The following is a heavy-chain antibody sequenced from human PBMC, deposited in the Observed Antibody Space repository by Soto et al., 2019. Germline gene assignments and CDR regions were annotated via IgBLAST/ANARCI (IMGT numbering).Heavy chain of an antibody. CDR1: GGTLSDHG. CDR3: ARGVYGSGNYYTGPSAFDI. J-gene: IGHJ3*02. CDR2: TIPVFNTA. D-gene: IGHD3-10*01. Sequence: QVQLEQSGAEVKKPGSSVKISCKASGGTLSDHGVSWLRQAPGQGLEWVGGTIPVFNTAKYAPKFQGRVTIAADKCTNIAYMELGSLRSDDTAFDYCARGVYGSGNYYTGPSAFDIWGQGTLVIVSS. V-gene: IGHV1-69*06.